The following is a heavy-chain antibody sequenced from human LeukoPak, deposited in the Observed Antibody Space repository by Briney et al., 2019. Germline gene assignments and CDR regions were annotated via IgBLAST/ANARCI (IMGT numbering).Heavy chain of an antibody. CDR1: GFTFSSYS. CDR2: ISSSSSYI. CDR3: ARVIRSYYYDSSGYYFFDY. J-gene: IGHJ4*02. Sequence: GGSLRLSCAASGFTFSSYSMNWVRQAPGKGLEWVSSISSSSSYIYYADSVKGRFTISRDNAKNSLYLQMNSLGAEDTAVYYCARVIRSYYYDSSGYYFFDYWGQGTLVTVSS. D-gene: IGHD3-22*01. V-gene: IGHV3-21*01.